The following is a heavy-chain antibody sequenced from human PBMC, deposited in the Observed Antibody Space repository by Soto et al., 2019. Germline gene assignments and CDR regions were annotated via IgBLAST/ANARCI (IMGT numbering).Heavy chain of an antibody. CDR2: IDWDDDK. V-gene: IGHV2-70*01. D-gene: IGHD6-13*01. J-gene: IGHJ6*02. CDR1: GFSLSTSGMC. CDR3: ARIRRQQLGRLYYYYGMDV. Sequence: SGPTLVNPTQTLTLTCPFSGFSLSTSGMCVSWIRQPPGKALEWLALIDWDDDKYYSTSLKTRLTISKDTSKNQVVLTMTSMDPVDTATYYCARIRRQQLGRLYYYYGMDVWGQGTTVTVSS.